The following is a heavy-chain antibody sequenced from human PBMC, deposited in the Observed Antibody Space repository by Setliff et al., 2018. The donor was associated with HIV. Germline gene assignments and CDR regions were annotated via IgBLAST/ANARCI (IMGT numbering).Heavy chain of an antibody. CDR2: VTPILHTT. CDR1: GDTFSTYV. Sequence: SVKVSCKSSGDTFSTYVFTWVRQAPGQGLEWMGGVTPILHTTNYAQKFQGRVTITADISTRTVYMELRSLRSEDTAIYYCVKEYHTEVTDTRVANYFDYWGQGTLVTVSS. V-gene: IGHV1-69*10. D-gene: IGHD4-4*01. CDR3: VKEYHTEVTDTRVANYFDY. J-gene: IGHJ4*02.